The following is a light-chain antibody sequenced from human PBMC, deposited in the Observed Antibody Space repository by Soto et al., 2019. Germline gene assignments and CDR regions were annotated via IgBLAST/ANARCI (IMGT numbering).Light chain of an antibody. CDR3: AAWDDSLSGVV. Sequence: QSVLTQPPSASGTPGQRVTISCSGSSSNIGSNYVYWYQQLPGTAPKLLIYRNNQRPSGVPDRFPGSKSGTSASLAISGLRSEEEANYYCAAWDDSLSGVVFGGGTKLTVL. CDR1: SSNIGSNY. J-gene: IGLJ3*02. CDR2: RNN. V-gene: IGLV1-47*01.